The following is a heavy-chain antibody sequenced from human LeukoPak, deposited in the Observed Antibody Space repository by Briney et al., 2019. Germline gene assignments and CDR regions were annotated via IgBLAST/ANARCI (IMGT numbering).Heavy chain of an antibody. D-gene: IGHD3-10*01. CDR1: GYTFTGYY. V-gene: IGHV1-2*02. J-gene: IGHJ3*02. CDR2: INPNSGGT. CDR3: ARETMVQGVISSGAFDI. Sequence: GASVKVSCKASGYTFTGYYIHWVRQAPGQGLEWMGWINPNSGGTNYAQKFQGRVTMTRDTSISTAYMELSRLRSDDTAVYYCARETMVQGVISSGAFDIWGQGTMVTVSS.